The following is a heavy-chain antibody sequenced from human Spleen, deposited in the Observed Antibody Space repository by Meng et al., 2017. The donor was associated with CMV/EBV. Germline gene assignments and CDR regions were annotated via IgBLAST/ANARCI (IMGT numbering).Heavy chain of an antibody. J-gene: IGHJ6*02. V-gene: IGHV3-21*06. CDR1: GFIFSSYN. D-gene: IGHD3-16*01. Sequence: GGSLRLSCAGSGFIFSSYNMNWVRQPPGKGLEWVASISSSGSHIYYTDSVKGRFIVSRDNAKNSPYLQMNSLKAEDTAVYYCARSWDGMDVWGQGTTVTVSS. CDR2: ISSSGSHI. CDR3: ARSWDGMDV.